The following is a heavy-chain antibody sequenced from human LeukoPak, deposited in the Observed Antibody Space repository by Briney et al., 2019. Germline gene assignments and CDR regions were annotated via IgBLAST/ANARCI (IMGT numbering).Heavy chain of an antibody. CDR1: GFTFSSYT. CDR3: AKDGGLWVSAHWGDS. CDR2: ITTSDGNT. D-gene: IGHD7-27*01. J-gene: IGHJ4*02. Sequence: GGSLRLSCAASGFTFSSYTMSWVRQAPGKGLEWVSTITTSDGNTYYADSVKGRFTVSRDNSKNALFLQMNSLGAEDTAVYYCAKDGGLWVSAHWGDSWGRGTLVTVSS. V-gene: IGHV3-23*01.